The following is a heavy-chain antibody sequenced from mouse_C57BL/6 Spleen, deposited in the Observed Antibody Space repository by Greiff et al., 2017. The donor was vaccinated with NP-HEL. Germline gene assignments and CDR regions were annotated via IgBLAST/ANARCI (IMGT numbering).Heavy chain of an antibody. D-gene: IGHD1-1*01. V-gene: IGHV1-62-2*01. CDR2: FYPGSGSI. Sequence: VQLQQSGAELVKPGASVKLSCKASGYTFTEYTIHWVKQRSGQGLEWIGWFYPGSGSIKYNEKFKDKATLTADKSSSTVYMELSRLTSEDSAVYFCARHEERVPYYGSSYDYAMDYWGQGTSVTVSS. J-gene: IGHJ4*01. CDR1: GYTFTEYT. CDR3: ARHEERVPYYGSSYDYAMDY.